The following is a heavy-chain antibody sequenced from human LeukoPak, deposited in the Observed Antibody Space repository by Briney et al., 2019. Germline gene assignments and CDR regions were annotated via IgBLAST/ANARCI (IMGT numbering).Heavy chain of an antibody. D-gene: IGHD4-17*01. J-gene: IGHJ5*02. Sequence: GGSLRLSCAASGFTFSSYSMNWVRQAPGKGLEWVSYISSSSSTMYYADSVKGRFTISRDNAKNSLYLQMNSLRAEDTAVYYCARVYGDNWFDPWGQGTLVTVSS. V-gene: IGHV3-48*01. CDR3: ARVYGDNWFDP. CDR2: ISSSSSTM. CDR1: GFTFSSYS.